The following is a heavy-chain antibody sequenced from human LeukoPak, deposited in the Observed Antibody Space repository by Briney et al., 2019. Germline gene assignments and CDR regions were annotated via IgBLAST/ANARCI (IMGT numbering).Heavy chain of an antibody. CDR2: INPNSGGT. J-gene: IGHJ4*02. Sequence: ASVKVSCKASGYTFTGYYMHWVRQAPGQGLEWMGWINPNSGGTNYAQKFQGRVTMTRDTSISTAYMELSSLRSEDTAVYYCARSNLSSSSLNYWGQGTLVTVSS. V-gene: IGHV1-2*02. CDR3: ARSNLSSSSLNY. D-gene: IGHD6-13*01. CDR1: GYTFTGYY.